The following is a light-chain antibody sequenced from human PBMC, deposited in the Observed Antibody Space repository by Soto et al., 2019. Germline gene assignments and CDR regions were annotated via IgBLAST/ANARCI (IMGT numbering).Light chain of an antibody. CDR3: LQDSGYPRT. J-gene: IGKJ1*01. Sequence: AIQMTQSPSSLSASVGDRVTITCRASQDIRRELGWYQQRPGRAPKLLIYGSSTLQDGVPSRFSGSAAGTDFTHTISSLQPEDFATYYCLQDSGYPRTFGQGTKVEI. V-gene: IGKV1-6*01. CDR2: GSS. CDR1: QDIRRE.